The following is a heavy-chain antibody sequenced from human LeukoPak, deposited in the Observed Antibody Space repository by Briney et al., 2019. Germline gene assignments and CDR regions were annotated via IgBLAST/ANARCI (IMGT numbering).Heavy chain of an antibody. CDR3: ARPGASGIDY. CDR2: ISSSSSYI. J-gene: IGHJ4*02. D-gene: IGHD3-10*01. V-gene: IGHV3-21*01. Sequence: GGSLRLSCAASGFTFSSYSMNWVRQAPGKGLEWVSSISSSSSYICYADSVKGRFTIFRDNAKNSLYLQMNSLRAEDTAVYYCARPGASGIDYWGQGTLVTVSS. CDR1: GFTFSSYS.